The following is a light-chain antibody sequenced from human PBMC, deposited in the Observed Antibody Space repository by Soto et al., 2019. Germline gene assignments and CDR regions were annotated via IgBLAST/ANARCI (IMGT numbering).Light chain of an antibody. CDR2: WAS. CDR3: QQYYSLPLI. CDR1: QSVLFRSNNKNY. V-gene: IGKV4-1*01. J-gene: IGKJ4*01. Sequence: DIVMTQSPDSLAVSLGERATINCKSSQSVLFRSNNKNYLAWYQQKPGQPPKLLIYWASTRESGVPDRFSGGGSGTDFTLTISSLQAEDVALYYCQQYYSLPLIFGGGTKVEIK.